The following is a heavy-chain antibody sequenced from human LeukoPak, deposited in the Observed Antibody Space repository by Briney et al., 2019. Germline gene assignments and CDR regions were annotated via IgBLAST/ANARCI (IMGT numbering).Heavy chain of an antibody. Sequence: PSGTLSLTCAVYGGSFSGYYWSWIRQPPGKGLEWIGEINHSGSTNYNPSLKSRVTISVDTSKNQFSLKLSSVTAADTAVYYCARGSVVVPAAMLGFDYYYYGMDVWGQGTTVTVSS. J-gene: IGHJ6*02. D-gene: IGHD2-2*01. CDR3: ARGSVVVPAAMLGFDYYYYGMDV. CDR2: INHSGST. CDR1: GGSFSGYY. V-gene: IGHV4-34*01.